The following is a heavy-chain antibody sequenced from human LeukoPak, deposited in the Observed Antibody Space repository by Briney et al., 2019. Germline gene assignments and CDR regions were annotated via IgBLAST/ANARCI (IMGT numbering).Heavy chain of an antibody. J-gene: IGHJ4*02. Sequence: SEALSLTCAVYSGSFSGYYWNWIRQSPGKGLEWIGEINHSGITNYNPSLKSRVTISEDMSRNQFSLKLSSVTAADTAVYYCAQGRAAFYWGQGTLVTVSS. D-gene: IGHD6-25*01. V-gene: IGHV4-34*01. CDR2: INHSGIT. CDR1: SGSFSGYY. CDR3: AQGRAAFY.